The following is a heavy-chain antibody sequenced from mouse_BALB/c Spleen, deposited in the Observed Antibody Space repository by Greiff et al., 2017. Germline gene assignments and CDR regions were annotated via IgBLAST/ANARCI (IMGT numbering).Heavy chain of an antibody. J-gene: IGHJ4*01. CDR2: IHYSGST. CDR1: GYSITSGYS. D-gene: IGHD2-4*01. CDR3: ARGGYDYDDDGAAYAMDY. Sequence: EVKLQQSGPDLVKPSQSLSLTCTVTGYSITSGYSWHWIRQFPGNKLEWMGYIHYSGSTNYNPSLKSRISITRDTSKNQFFLQLNSVTTEDTATYYCARGGYDYDDDGAAYAMDYWGQGTSVTVSS. V-gene: IGHV3-1*02.